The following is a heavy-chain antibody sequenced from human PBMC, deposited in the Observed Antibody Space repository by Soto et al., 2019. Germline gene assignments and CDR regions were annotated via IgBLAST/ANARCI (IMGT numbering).Heavy chain of an antibody. V-gene: IGHV4-34*01. CDR1: GGSFSGYY. CDR3: ARDANCGGDCYFFDY. Sequence: SETLSLTCAVYGGSFSGYYWTWIRQPPGTGLEWIGEINHSGSTNYNPSLKSRVTISVDTSKNQFSLKLTSVTAADTAVYYCARDANCGGDCYFFDYWGQGTLVTVSS. D-gene: IGHD2-21*02. CDR2: INHSGST. J-gene: IGHJ4*02.